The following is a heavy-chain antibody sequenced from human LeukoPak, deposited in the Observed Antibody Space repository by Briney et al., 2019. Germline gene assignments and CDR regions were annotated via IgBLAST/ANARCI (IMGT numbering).Heavy chain of an antibody. D-gene: IGHD4-17*01. V-gene: IGHV3-7*01. J-gene: IGHJ4*02. Sequence: GGSLGLSCAASGFTFSSYWMSWVRQAPGKGLEWVANIKQDGSEKYYVDSVKGRFTISRDNAKNSLYLQMNSLRAEDTAVYYCARNDYGGNPHTDYWGQGTLVTVSS. CDR2: IKQDGSEK. CDR1: GFTFSSYW. CDR3: ARNDYGGNPHTDY.